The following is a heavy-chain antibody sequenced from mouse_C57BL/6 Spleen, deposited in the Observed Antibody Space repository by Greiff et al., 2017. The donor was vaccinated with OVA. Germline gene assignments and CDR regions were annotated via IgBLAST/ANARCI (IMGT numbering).Heavy chain of an antibody. CDR3: TPLGNYEGFAY. CDR2: IRNKANNHAT. V-gene: IGHV6-6*01. CDR1: GFTFSDAW. J-gene: IGHJ3*01. Sequence: EVQVVESGGGLVQPGGSMKLSCAASGFTFSDAWMDWVRQSPEKGLEWVAEIRNKANNHATYYAESVKGRFTISRDDSKSSVYLQMNSLRAEDTGIYYCTPLGNYEGFAYWGQGTLVTVSA. D-gene: IGHD1-1*01.